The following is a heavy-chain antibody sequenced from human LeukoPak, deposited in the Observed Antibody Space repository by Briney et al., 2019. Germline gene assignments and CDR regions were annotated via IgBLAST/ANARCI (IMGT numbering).Heavy chain of an antibody. Sequence: SETLSLTCTVSGGSISSYYWSWIRQPAGKGLEWIGRIYTSGSTNYNPSLKSRVTMSVDTSKNQFSLKLSSVTAADTAVYYCARVLWFGEWSWYFDLWGRGTLVTVSS. V-gene: IGHV4-4*07. CDR1: GGSISSYY. D-gene: IGHD3-10*01. J-gene: IGHJ2*01. CDR3: ARVLWFGEWSWYFDL. CDR2: IYTSGST.